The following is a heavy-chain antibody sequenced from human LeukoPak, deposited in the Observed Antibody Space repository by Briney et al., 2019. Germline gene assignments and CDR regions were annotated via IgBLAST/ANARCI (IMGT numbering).Heavy chain of an antibody. CDR3: ARGLATAAAY. D-gene: IGHD6-13*01. CDR2: IDQDGSQT. J-gene: IGHJ4*02. Sequence: PGGSLRLSCAASGFTFSSYAMTWVRQAPGKGLEWVANIDQDGSQTYYVGSVKGRFTISRDNAKSSVYLQMNSLRAEDTALYYCARGLATAAAYWGQGTLVTVSS. CDR1: GFTFSSYA. V-gene: IGHV3-7*01.